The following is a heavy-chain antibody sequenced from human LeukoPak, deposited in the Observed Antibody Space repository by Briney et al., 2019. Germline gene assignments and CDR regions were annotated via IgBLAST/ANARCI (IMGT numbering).Heavy chain of an antibody. CDR1: GYTFISYG. CDR2: ISAYNGNT. CDR3: ARDRPNVDSTGYFSRHDAFDI. D-gene: IGHD3-22*01. V-gene: IGHV1-18*01. J-gene: IGHJ3*02. Sequence: GASVKVSCKASGYTFISYGISWVRQAPGQGLEWMGWISAYNGNTNYAQKLQGRVTMTTETFTSTAYMELRSLRSDDTAMYYCARDRPNVDSTGYFSRHDAFDIWGQGTMVTVSS.